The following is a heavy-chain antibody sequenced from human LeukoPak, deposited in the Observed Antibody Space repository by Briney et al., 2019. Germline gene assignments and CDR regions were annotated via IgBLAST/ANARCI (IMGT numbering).Heavy chain of an antibody. CDR3: AKMDCSSTSCPLIDY. D-gene: IGHD2-2*01. Sequence: GGSLRLSCTASGFTFTSYAMHWVRQAPGKGLEWVAVISYDASNKYYADSVKGRFTISRDNSKNTLYLQMNSLRAEDTAVYYCAKMDCSSTSCPLIDYWGQGTLVTVSS. V-gene: IGHV3-30*04. CDR1: GFTFTSYA. J-gene: IGHJ4*02. CDR2: ISYDASNK.